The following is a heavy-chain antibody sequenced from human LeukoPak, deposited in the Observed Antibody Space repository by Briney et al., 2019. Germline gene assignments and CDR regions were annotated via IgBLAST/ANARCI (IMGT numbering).Heavy chain of an antibody. J-gene: IGHJ4*02. Sequence: SETLSLTCAVYGGSFSGYYWSWIRQPPGKGLEWIGEINHSGSTNYNPSLKSRVTISVDTSKNQFSLKLSSVTAADTAVYYCARGRGYFDYWGQRTLVTVSS. CDR3: ARGRGYFDY. V-gene: IGHV4-34*01. CDR1: GGSFSGYY. CDR2: INHSGST.